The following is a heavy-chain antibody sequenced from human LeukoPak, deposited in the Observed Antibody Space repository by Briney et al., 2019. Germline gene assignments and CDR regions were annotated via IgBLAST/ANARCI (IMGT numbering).Heavy chain of an antibody. CDR3: ARVNPTNSGFYTY. CDR2: ISAGGGST. J-gene: IGHJ1*01. V-gene: IGHV3-23*01. Sequence: GGSLRLSCAVSGLTFSDYSMTWVRQAPGKGLFWVSGISAGGGSTYYADSVKGRFTISRDNSRNTLYLQMNSLSAEDTAVYYCARVNPTNSGFYTYWGQGTLVTVSS. CDR1: GLTFSDYS. D-gene: IGHD3-22*01.